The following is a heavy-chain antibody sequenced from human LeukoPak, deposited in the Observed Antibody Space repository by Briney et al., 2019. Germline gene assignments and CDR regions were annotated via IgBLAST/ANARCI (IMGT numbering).Heavy chain of an antibody. V-gene: IGHV4-4*07. J-gene: IGHJ6*02. CDR2: MYISGST. CDR1: GGSISSYY. CDR3: ARVYYGDVGLDV. Sequence: SETLSLTCTVSGGSISSYYWSCIRQPAGKGLEWIGRMYISGSTAYNPSLKSRVTMSVDTSKNQFSLKMSSVTAADTAVYYCARVYYGDVGLDVWGQGTTVTVSS. D-gene: IGHD4-17*01.